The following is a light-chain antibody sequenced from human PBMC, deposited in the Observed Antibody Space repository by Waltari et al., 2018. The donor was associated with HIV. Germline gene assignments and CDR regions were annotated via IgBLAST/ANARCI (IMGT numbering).Light chain of an antibody. CDR2: VSS. Sequence: QSVLTQPPSVSGAPGQRVTISCTGSSPNIGAGYDVHWYQQLPGTAPKLLIYVSSNRPSGVPDRFAGSRSGTSASLAITGLQAEDEADYYCQSYDSSLSGVVFGGGTKLTVL. CDR3: QSYDSSLSGVV. J-gene: IGLJ2*01. V-gene: IGLV1-40*01. CDR1: SPNIGAGYD.